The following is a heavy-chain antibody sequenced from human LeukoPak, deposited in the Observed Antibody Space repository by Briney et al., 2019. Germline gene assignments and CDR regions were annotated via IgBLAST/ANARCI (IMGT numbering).Heavy chain of an antibody. CDR2: IYYSGST. J-gene: IGHJ4*02. D-gene: IGHD3-16*02. CDR3: ARDALVGGSYHYDY. CDR1: GGSISSYY. Sequence: SETLSLTCTVSGGSISSYYWGWIRQPPGKGLEWIGSIYYSGSTYYNPSLKSRVTISVDTSKNQFSLKLSSVTAADTAVYYCARDALVGGSYHYDYWGQGTLVTVSS. V-gene: IGHV4-39*07.